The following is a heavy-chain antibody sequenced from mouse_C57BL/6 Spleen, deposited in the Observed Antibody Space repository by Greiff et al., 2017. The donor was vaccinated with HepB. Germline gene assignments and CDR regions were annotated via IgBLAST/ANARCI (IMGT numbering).Heavy chain of an antibody. CDR3: ERQTMVTLYLDY. Sequence: QVQLQQSGAELVKPGASVKISCKASGYAFSSYWMNWVKQRPGKSLEWIGQIYPGDGDTNYNGKFKGKATLTADKSSSTAYMQLSSLTSEDSAVYLCERQTMVTLYLDYWGQGTTLTVSS. V-gene: IGHV1-80*01. CDR2: IYPGDGDT. D-gene: IGHD2-2*01. CDR1: GYAFSSYW. J-gene: IGHJ2*01.